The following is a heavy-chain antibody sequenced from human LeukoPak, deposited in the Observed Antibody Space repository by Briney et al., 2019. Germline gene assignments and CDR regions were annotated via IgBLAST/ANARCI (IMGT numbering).Heavy chain of an antibody. V-gene: IGHV3-15*01. CDR3: TTESPLSGSYLDSIFDY. CDR1: GFTFSNYA. Sequence: RSGGSLRLSCAASGFTFSNYAMSWVRQAPGKGLEWVGRIKSKTDGGTTDYAAPVKGRFTISRDDSKNTLYLQMNSLKTEDTAVYYCTTESPLSGSYLDSIFDYWGQGTLVTVSS. D-gene: IGHD1-26*01. CDR2: IKSKTDGGTT. J-gene: IGHJ4*02.